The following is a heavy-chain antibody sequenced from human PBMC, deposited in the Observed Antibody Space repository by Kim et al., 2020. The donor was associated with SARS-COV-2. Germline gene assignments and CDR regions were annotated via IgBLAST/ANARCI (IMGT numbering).Heavy chain of an antibody. CDR1: GYTFSRYA. CDR3: GRGWGESPLDY. J-gene: IGHJ4*02. V-gene: IGHV1-3*01. CDR2: INAGNGNT. D-gene: IGHD7-27*01. Sequence: ASVKVSCKASGYTFSRYAMHWVRQAPGQRLEWMGWINAGNGNTKYSQKFQGRVTISRDTSASTAYMELSSLRSEDTAVYYCGRGWGESPLDYWGQGTLVIVSS.